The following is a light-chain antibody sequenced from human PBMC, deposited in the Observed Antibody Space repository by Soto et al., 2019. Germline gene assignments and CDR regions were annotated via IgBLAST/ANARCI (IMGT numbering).Light chain of an antibody. V-gene: IGLV2-14*01. CDR3: CSYTRSGTLI. CDR1: SSDIGDYNY. J-gene: IGLJ1*01. Sequence: QSVLTQAASVSGSPGQSITISCVGTSSDIGDYNYVSWYQQHPGKVPKVITYDVSNRPSGVSYRFSATKSGNTASLTISGLQAEDEADYYCCSYTRSGTLIFGTGT. CDR2: DVS.